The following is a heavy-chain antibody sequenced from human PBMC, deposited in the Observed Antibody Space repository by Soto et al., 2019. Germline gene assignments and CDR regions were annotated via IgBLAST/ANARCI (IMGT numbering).Heavy chain of an antibody. CDR2: ISWNSGSI. Sequence: PGGSLRLSCAASGFTFDDYAMHWVRQAPGKGLEWVSGISWNSGSIGYADSVKGRFTISRDNAKNSLYLQMNSLRAEDTALYYCAKDMNRGGTMIVVVIDDWGQGTLVTVSS. D-gene: IGHD3-22*01. CDR3: AKDMNRGGTMIVVVIDD. V-gene: IGHV3-9*01. CDR1: GFTFDDYA. J-gene: IGHJ4*02.